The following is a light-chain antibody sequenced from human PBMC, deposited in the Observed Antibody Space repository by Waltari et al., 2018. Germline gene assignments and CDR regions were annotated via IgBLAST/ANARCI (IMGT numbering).Light chain of an antibody. CDR2: DVS. Sequence: QSALTQPASVSGYPGQSITISCTGTSSAVGGYNYVSWYQQHPGKAPKLMFYDVSKRPSGVSNRFSGSKSGNTASLTISGLQAEDEADYYFSSYTSSSTYVVFGGGTKLTVL. CDR3: SSYTSSSTYVV. J-gene: IGLJ2*01. V-gene: IGLV2-14*01. CDR1: SSAVGGYNY.